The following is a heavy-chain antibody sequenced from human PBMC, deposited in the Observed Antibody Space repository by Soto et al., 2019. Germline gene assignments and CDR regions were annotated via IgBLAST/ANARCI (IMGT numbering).Heavy chain of an antibody. CDR3: SRDRYYDFWSGQYTPAYYYGMDV. CDR2: ISSSGSTI. J-gene: IGHJ6*02. V-gene: IGHV3-11*01. Sequence: GGSLRLSCAASGFTFSDYYMSWIRQAPGKGLEWVSYISSSGSTIYYADSVKGRFTISRDNAKNSLYLQMNSLRAEDTAVYYCSRDRYYDFWSGQYTPAYYYGMDVWGQGTTVTVSS. CDR1: GFTFSDYY. D-gene: IGHD3-3*01.